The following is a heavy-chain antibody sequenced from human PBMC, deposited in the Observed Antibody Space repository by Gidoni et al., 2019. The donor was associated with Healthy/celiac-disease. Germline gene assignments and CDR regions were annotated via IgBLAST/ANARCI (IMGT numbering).Heavy chain of an antibody. J-gene: IGHJ4*02. CDR1: GFTFSNAW. V-gene: IGHV3-15*01. CDR3: TTADYDFWSGYSAY. CDR2: IKSKTDGGTT. D-gene: IGHD3-3*01. Sequence: EVQLVESGGGLVKPGGSLRLSCAASGFTFSNAWMSWVRQAPGKGLEWVGRIKSKTDGGTTDYAAPVKGRFTIPRDDSKNTLYLQMNSLKTEDTAVYYCTTADYDFWSGYSAYWGQGTLVTVSS.